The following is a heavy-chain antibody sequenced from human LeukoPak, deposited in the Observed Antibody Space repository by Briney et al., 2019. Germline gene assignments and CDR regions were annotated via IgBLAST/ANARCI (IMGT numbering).Heavy chain of an antibody. CDR3: ARASTTFDD. CDR1: GGSITSYY. CDR2: VSDGGRT. Sequence: SETLSLTCSVSGGSITSYYWSWIRQPPGKGLEWIGHVSDGGRTNYSPSLRSRVSISVDTSKNQFSLKLNSVTAADTAVYFCARASTTFDDWGQGTLVTVSS. D-gene: IGHD1-14*01. V-gene: IGHV4-59*01. J-gene: IGHJ4*02.